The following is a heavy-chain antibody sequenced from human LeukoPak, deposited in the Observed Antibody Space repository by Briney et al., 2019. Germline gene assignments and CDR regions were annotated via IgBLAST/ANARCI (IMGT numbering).Heavy chain of an antibody. Sequence: SVKVSCKASGGTFSSYTISWVRQAPGQGLEWMGRIIPILGIANYAQKFQGRVTITADKSTSTAYMELSSLRSEDTAVYYCASVAKYCSSTSCYLLDLGYWGQGTPVTVSS. CDR1: GGTFSSYT. CDR3: ASVAKYCSSTSCYLLDLGY. J-gene: IGHJ4*02. D-gene: IGHD2-2*01. V-gene: IGHV1-69*02. CDR2: IIPILGIA.